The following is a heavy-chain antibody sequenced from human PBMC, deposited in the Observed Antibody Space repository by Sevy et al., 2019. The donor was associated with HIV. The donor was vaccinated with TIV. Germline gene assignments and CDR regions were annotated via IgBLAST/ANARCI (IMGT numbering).Heavy chain of an antibody. CDR1: GGSISSSSYY. CDR3: ARLDVEMATSGSRHLFDY. Sequence: SETLSLTCTVSGGSISSSSYYWGWIRQPPGKGLEWIGSIYYSGSTYYNPSLRSRVTISVDTSKNQFSLKLSSVTAADTAVYYCARLDVEMATSGSRHLFDYWGQGTLVTVSS. V-gene: IGHV4-39*01. D-gene: IGHD5-12*01. J-gene: IGHJ4*02. CDR2: IYYSGST.